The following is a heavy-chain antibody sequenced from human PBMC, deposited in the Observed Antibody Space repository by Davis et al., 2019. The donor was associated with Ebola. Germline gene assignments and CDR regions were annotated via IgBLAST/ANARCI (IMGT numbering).Heavy chain of an antibody. D-gene: IGHD1-26*01. V-gene: IGHV5-10-1*01. Sequence: GESLKTPCKGSGYSFTNNWITWVRQMPGKDLEWMGRFNPSDSQTNYSPSFQGRVTISGDESISTVYLQWSSLQASDTAIYFCARGHGWVDYWGQGTQVTVSS. CDR3: ARGHGWVDY. CDR1: GYSFTNNW. CDR2: FNPSDSQT. J-gene: IGHJ4*02.